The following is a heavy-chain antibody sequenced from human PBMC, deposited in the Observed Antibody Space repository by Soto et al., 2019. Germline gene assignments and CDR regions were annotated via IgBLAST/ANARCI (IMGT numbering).Heavy chain of an antibody. Sequence: EVQLLESGGGLVQPGGSLRLSCATSGFTFSTNAMGWVRQAPGMGLEFVSLISGSGNTIYYADSVKGRFTISRDNSMNTVSLQMNSLRAEDTAVYYCARDRERDAWYEDYWGQGTLVTVSS. CDR2: ISGSGNTI. V-gene: IGHV3-23*01. D-gene: IGHD6-13*01. J-gene: IGHJ4*02. CDR1: GFTFSTNA. CDR3: ARDRERDAWYEDY.